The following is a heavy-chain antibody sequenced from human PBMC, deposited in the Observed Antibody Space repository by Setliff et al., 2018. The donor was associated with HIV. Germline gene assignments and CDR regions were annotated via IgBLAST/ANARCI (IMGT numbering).Heavy chain of an antibody. CDR2: IYYSGST. CDR1: GGSISSGGYY. Sequence: SETLSLTCTVSGGSISSGGYYWSWIRQHTGKGLEWIGYIYYSGSTYYNPSLKSRVTISVDTSKNQFSLKLSSVTAADTAVYYCARVYYYGSPHMDVWGKGTAVTVSS. CDR3: ARVYYYGSPHMDV. D-gene: IGHD3-10*01. V-gene: IGHV4-31*03. J-gene: IGHJ6*03.